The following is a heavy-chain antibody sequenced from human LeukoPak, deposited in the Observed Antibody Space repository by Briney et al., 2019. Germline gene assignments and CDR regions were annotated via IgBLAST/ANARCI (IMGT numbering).Heavy chain of an antibody. V-gene: IGHV4-38-2*02. CDR3: ARVMDYYDSSGYYTHDY. D-gene: IGHD3-22*01. J-gene: IGHJ4*02. Sequence: PSETLSLTCTVSGYSISSGYYWGWIRQPPGKGLEWIGSIYHSGSTYYNPSLKSRVTISVDTSKNQFSLKLSSVTAADTAVYYCARVMDYYDSSGYYTHDYWGQGTLVTVSS. CDR1: GYSISSGYY. CDR2: IYHSGST.